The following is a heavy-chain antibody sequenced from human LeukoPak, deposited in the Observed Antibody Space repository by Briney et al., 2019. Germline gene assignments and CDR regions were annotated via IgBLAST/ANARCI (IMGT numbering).Heavy chain of an antibody. Sequence: PSETLSLTCNVSGGSISSSSYYWGWIRQPPGKGLEWIGSIYYSGNTYCNPSLKSRVTISVDTSQNQFSLRLTSVTAADTAVYYCARDYNGYYSFDYWGQGSLVTVSS. J-gene: IGHJ4*02. CDR2: IYYSGNT. CDR1: GGSISSSSYY. CDR3: ARDYNGYYSFDY. V-gene: IGHV4-39*07. D-gene: IGHD3-3*01.